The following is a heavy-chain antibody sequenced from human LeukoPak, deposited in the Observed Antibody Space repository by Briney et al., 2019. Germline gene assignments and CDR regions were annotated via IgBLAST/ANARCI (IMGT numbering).Heavy chain of an antibody. CDR1: GFTFDDYA. J-gene: IGHJ4*02. CDR2: ISWNSGSI. Sequence: PGGPLRLSCAASGFTFDDYAMHWVRQAPGKGLEWVSGISWNSGSIGYADSVKGRFTISRDNAKNSLYLQMNSLRAEDTALYYCAKGGYILTGTMEDYFDYWGQGTLVTVSS. V-gene: IGHV3-9*01. D-gene: IGHD3-9*01. CDR3: AKGGYILTGTMEDYFDY.